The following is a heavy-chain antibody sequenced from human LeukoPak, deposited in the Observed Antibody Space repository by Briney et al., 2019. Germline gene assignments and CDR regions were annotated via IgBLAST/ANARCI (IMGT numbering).Heavy chain of an antibody. CDR2: IKQDGSEK. J-gene: IGHJ3*02. CDR1: GFTSSSYW. CDR3: ARDGDDSGDAFDI. Sequence: GGSLRLSCAASGFTSSSYWMSWVRQAPGKGLEWVANIKQDGSEKYYVDSVKGRFTISRDNAKNSLYLQMNSLRAEDTAVYYCARDGDDSGDAFDIRGQGTMVTVSS. V-gene: IGHV3-7*01. D-gene: IGHD3-22*01.